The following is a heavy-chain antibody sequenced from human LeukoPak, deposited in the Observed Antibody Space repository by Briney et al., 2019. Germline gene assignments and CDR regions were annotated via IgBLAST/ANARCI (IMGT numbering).Heavy chain of an antibody. CDR1: GFTFSSYG. CDR2: ISYDGTNK. V-gene: IGHV3-30*03. Sequence: GGSLRLSCAASGFTFSSYGMHWVRQAPGKGLEWVAVISYDGTNKYYADSVRGRFTISRDNSKNTLYLQMDSLRTEDTAVYYCARVELYASGWYGSIDYWGQGTLVGVSS. D-gene: IGHD6-19*01. CDR3: ARVELYASGWYGSIDY. J-gene: IGHJ4*02.